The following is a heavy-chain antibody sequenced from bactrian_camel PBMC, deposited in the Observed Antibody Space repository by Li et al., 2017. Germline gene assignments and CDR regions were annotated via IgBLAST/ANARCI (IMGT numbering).Heavy chain of an antibody. D-gene: IGHD2*01. CDR1: GKTNILNC. J-gene: IGHJ4*01. V-gene: IGHV3S68*01. Sequence: HVQLVESGGGLVQAGGSLNLSCAATGKTNILNCMGWFRQAPGKEREGVAVITRIHGGTEYADSVKGRFTISQDKAKNALTLQMNSLKPEDTAMYYCASDAGRGERGIVMVVTCPARSWGQGTQVTVS. CDR2: ITRIHGGT. CDR3: ASDAGRGERGIVMVVTCPARS.